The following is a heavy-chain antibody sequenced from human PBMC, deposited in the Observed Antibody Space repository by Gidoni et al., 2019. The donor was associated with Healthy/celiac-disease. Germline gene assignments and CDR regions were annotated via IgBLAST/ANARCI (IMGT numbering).Heavy chain of an antibody. J-gene: IGHJ4*02. CDR1: GFPFSSYW. CDR3: ARDKIAAAGFFDY. V-gene: IGHV3-7*01. D-gene: IGHD6-13*01. CDR2: IKQDGSEK. Sequence: EVQLVESGGGLVQPGGSLRLSCAASGFPFSSYWMSWVRQAPGKGLEWVANIKQDGSEKYYVDSVKGRFTISRDNAKNSLYLQMNSLRAEDTAVYYCARDKIAAAGFFDYWGQGTLVTVSS.